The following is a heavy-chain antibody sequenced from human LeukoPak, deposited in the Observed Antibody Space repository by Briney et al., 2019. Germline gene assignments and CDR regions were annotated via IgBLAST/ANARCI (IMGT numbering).Heavy chain of an antibody. CDR1: GYSCTTYP. Sequence: ASVKVSCKASGYSCTTYPINWVRQASGQGLEWMGWINTNTGNPTYAQGFTGRFVFSLDTSVTTAYLQISSLKPEDTAVYYCARVIKGAYYYALDVWGQGTTVTVSS. CDR2: INTNTGNP. V-gene: IGHV7-4-1*02. J-gene: IGHJ6*02. CDR3: ARVIKGAYYYALDV.